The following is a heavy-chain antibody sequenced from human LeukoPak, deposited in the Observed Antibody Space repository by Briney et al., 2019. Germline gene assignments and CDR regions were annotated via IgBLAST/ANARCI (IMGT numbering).Heavy chain of an antibody. CDR3: ARVKKARIMIFGVASTRVYYFDY. CDR1: GGSISSYY. CDR2: IYTSGST. D-gene: IGHD3-3*01. Sequence: SETLSLTCTVPGGSISSYYWSWIRQPAGKGLEWIGRIYTSGSTNYNPSLKSRVTMSVDTSKSQFSLKLSSVTAADTAVYYCARVKKARIMIFGVASTRVYYFDYGGQGTPVTVSA. V-gene: IGHV4-4*07. J-gene: IGHJ4*02.